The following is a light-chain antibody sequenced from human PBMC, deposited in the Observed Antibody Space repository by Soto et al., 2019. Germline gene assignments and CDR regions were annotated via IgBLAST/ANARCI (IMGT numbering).Light chain of an antibody. V-gene: IGKV3-15*01. CDR3: QQYNNWPRT. Sequence: EIVMTQSPATLSVSPGERATLSCRASQSVRRDLAWYQQKPGQAPRLLIYGASTRATGIPARFSGSGSGTEFTLTISSLQSEDFAVYYCQQYNNWPRTFGQGTRLEIK. CDR2: GAS. J-gene: IGKJ5*01. CDR1: QSVRRD.